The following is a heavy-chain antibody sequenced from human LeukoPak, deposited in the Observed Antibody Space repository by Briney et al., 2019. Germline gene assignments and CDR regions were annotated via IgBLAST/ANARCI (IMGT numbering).Heavy chain of an antibody. J-gene: IGHJ4*01. D-gene: IGHD6-13*01. Sequence: GASVKVSCKVSGYTLTKFSMHWVRQAPGKGFEWMGGIDPEDGKPIYAQKFQGRVTMTEDTSTDTVYMELRSLRPEDTARYYCTTGAGGYWGQGTLVIVSS. CDR3: TTGAGGY. CDR1: GYTLTKFS. V-gene: IGHV1-24*01. CDR2: IDPEDGKP.